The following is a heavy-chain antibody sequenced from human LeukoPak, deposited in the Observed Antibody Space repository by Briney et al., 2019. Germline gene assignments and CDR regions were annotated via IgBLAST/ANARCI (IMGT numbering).Heavy chain of an antibody. V-gene: IGHV4-59*11. J-gene: IGHJ4*02. D-gene: IGHD5-12*01. CDR1: GGSITSHS. CDR2: SYYSGTT. Sequence: SETLSLTCNVSGGSITSHSWNWIRQSPGKGLEWIGYSYYSGTTNYSPSLKSRVTISLDTSKNQISLKLTSVTAADTAVYYCARDVGGVSGYDLAGGFDYWGQGTLVTVSS. CDR3: ARDVGGVSGYDLAGGFDY.